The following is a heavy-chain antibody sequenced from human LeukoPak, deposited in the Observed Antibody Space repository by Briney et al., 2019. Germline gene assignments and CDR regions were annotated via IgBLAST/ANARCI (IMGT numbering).Heavy chain of an antibody. Sequence: SETLSLTCTVSGDSSSSRSYYWGWIRQPPGKGLEWIGSIYYSGSTYYNPSLKSRITISLATYKNQLSLRLSSVTAAETDVYDSAREPTAYTWGNWFDPWGQGTLVTVSS. J-gene: IGHJ5*02. CDR1: GDSSSSRSYY. V-gene: IGHV4-39*01. CDR2: IYYSGST. D-gene: IGHD1-14*01. CDR3: AREPTAYTWGNWFDP.